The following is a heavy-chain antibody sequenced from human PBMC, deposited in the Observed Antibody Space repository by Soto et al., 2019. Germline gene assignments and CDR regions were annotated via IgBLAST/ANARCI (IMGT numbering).Heavy chain of an antibody. CDR1: GFSLSNIGVA. J-gene: IGHJ5*02. Sequence: QITLRESGPTLVKPTQTLTLTCTFSGFSLSNIGVAVGWIRQPPGKALEWLTIIYWNDDERYNPSLKNRLTITKDTYRNQVVLTMTNMDPVDTATYFCAHMSGGINWFDPWGQGTLVTVSP. CDR3: AHMSGGINWFDP. V-gene: IGHV2-5*01. D-gene: IGHD6-19*01. CDR2: IYWNDDE.